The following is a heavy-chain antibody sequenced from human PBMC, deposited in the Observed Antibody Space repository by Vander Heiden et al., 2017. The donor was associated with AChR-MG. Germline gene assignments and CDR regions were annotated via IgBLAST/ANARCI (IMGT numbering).Heavy chain of an antibody. Sequence: QVQLVESGGGVVQPGRSLRLSCAASGFTFSSYGMHWVRQAPGKGLEWVAVISYDGSNKYYADSVKGRFTISRDNSKNTLYLQMNSLRAEDTAVYYCAKDGLTYYYDSSGYGFDYWGQGTLVTVSS. CDR2: ISYDGSNK. CDR3: AKDGLTYYYDSSGYGFDY. V-gene: IGHV3-30*18. J-gene: IGHJ4*02. D-gene: IGHD3-22*01. CDR1: GFTFSSYG.